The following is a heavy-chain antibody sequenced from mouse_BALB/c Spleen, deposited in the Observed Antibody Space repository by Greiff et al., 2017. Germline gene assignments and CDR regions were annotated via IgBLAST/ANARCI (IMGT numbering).Heavy chain of an antibody. Sequence: VQLQQSGAELVRPGALVKLSCKASGFNIKDYYMHWVKQRPEQGLEWIGWIDPENGNTIYDPKFQGKASITADTSSNTAYLQLSSLTSEDTAVYYCARDYYGSSLFAYWGQGTLVTVSA. V-gene: IGHV14-1*02. D-gene: IGHD1-1*01. J-gene: IGHJ3*01. CDR3: ARDYYGSSLFAY. CDR2: IDPENGNT. CDR1: GFNIKDYY.